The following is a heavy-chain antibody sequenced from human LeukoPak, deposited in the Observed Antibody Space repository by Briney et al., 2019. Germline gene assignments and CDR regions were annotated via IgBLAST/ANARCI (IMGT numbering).Heavy chain of an antibody. CDR1: GGSISSSSYY. Sequence: SETLSLTCTVSGGSISSSSYYWGWIRQPPGKGLEWIGSIYYSGSTNYNPSLKSRVTISVDMSKNQFTLKLSSVTAADTAVYYCARGPSGGANNWFDPWGQGILVTVSS. J-gene: IGHJ5*02. CDR2: IYYSGST. D-gene: IGHD2-15*01. CDR3: ARGPSGGANNWFDP. V-gene: IGHV4-39*06.